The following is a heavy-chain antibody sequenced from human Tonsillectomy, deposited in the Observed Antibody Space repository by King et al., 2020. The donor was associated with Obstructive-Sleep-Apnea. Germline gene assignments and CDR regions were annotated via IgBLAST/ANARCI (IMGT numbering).Heavy chain of an antibody. J-gene: IGHJ4*02. V-gene: IGHV5-51*01. CDR2: IHPGDSNI. Sequence: QLVQSGVEVKKPGESLKISCKGSGYTFTSYWIGWVRQVPGKGLEWMGIIHPGDSNIRYSPSFQGQVTISADKSINTAYLQWSSLKASDTAMYYCARPGVSFSLTWYHFDYWGQGTLVTVSS. CDR3: ARPGVSFSLTWYHFDY. D-gene: IGHD3-16*02. CDR1: GYTFTSYW.